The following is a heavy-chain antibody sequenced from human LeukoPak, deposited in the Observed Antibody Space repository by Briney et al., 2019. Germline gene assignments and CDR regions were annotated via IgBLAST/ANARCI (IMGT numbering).Heavy chain of an antibody. V-gene: IGHV3-30*02. CDR2: IRYDGSNK. J-gene: IGHJ4*02. D-gene: IGHD6-19*01. CDR3: AKAYSSGWYMFDY. CDR1: GFTFSSYG. Sequence: GGSLRLSCAVSGFTFSSYGMHWVRQAPGKGLEWVAFIRYDGSNKYYAEFVKGRITISRDNSKNTLYLQMNSLRVEDMAVYYCAKAYSSGWYMFDYWGQGTLVTVSS.